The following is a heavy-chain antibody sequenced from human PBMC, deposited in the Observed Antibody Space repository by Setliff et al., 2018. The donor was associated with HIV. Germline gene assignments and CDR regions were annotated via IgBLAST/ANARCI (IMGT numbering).Heavy chain of an antibody. CDR3: ARTPQEVVVVAATRPYYYYYMDV. Sequence: SETLSLTCTVSGGSIRSTSYYWGWIRQPPGKGLEWIGSIYYSGSTYYNPSLKSRVTISVDTSKNQFSLKLTSVTAADTAVYYCARTPQEVVVVAATRPYYYYYMDVWGKGTTVTVSS. J-gene: IGHJ6*03. CDR1: GGSIRSTSYY. D-gene: IGHD2-15*01. CDR2: IYYSGST. V-gene: IGHV4-39*01.